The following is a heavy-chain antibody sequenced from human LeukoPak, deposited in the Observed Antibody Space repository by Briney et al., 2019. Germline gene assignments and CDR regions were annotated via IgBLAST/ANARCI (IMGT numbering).Heavy chain of an antibody. V-gene: IGHV3-7*01. D-gene: IGHD2-15*01. CDR3: AREGCSGGSCYSVPPNY. CDR1: GFTFSSYW. J-gene: IGHJ4*02. CDR2: IKKDGRKK. Sequence: GGSLRLSCATSGFTFSSYWMSWVRQAPGKGREGVANIKKDGRKKYYVDSVKGRFTISRDNAKNSLYLQMNSLRAEDTAVYYCAREGCSGGSCYSVPPNYWGQGTLVTVSS.